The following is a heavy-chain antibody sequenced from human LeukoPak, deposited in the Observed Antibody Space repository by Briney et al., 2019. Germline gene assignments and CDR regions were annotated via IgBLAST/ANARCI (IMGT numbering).Heavy chain of an antibody. CDR1: GYSFTGYY. CDR3: AKTGRKQWPPHYFDY. J-gene: IGHJ4*02. CDR2: INPNSGGI. D-gene: IGHD6-19*01. Sequence: GASVKVSCKTSGYSFTGYYIQWVRQAPGQGLEWMGWINPNSGGINYAQKFQGRVTMTRDTSITTAYMELRRLTSDDTAVYYCAKTGRKQWPPHYFDYWGQGTLVTVSS. V-gene: IGHV1-2*02.